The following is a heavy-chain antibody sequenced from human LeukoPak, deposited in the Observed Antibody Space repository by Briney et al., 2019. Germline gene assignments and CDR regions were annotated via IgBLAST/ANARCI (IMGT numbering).Heavy chain of an antibody. D-gene: IGHD3-22*01. CDR1: GFIVSSNY. J-gene: IGHJ4*02. Sequence: PGGSLRLSCAASGFIVSSNYMSWIRQAPGKGLEWVSMTYTGGSSFYADSVKGRFSISRVSSKNALYLQMDSLRVEDAAVYYCARVTLGYDSRGFYPITFDYWGQGTQVTVSS. CDR2: TYTGGSS. CDR3: ARVTLGYDSRGFYPITFDY. V-gene: IGHV3-53*01.